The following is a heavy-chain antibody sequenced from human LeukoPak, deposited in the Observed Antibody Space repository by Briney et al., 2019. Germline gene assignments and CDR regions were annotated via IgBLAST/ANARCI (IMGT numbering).Heavy chain of an antibody. CDR3: AKDTGYGSGSYYRAVLDY. D-gene: IGHD3-10*01. V-gene: IGHV3-43*01. Sequence: GGSLRLSCVASGFTFQEYTMHWVRQIPEKGLEWVALFIWDGSSTSYADSVKGRFTISRDISKNSLFLEMNSLRAEDTALYYCAKDTGYGSGSYYRAVLDYWGQGTLVTVSS. CDR2: FIWDGSST. J-gene: IGHJ4*02. CDR1: GFTFQEYT.